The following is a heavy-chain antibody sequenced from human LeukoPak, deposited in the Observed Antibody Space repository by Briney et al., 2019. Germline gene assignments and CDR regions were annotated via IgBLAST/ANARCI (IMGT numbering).Heavy chain of an antibody. CDR3: ARGLDVVVVPAAIWDWFDP. J-gene: IGHJ5*02. Sequence: GASVKVSCKASGYTFTGYYMHWVRQAPRQGLEWMGWINPNSGGTNYAQKFQGRVTMTRDTSISTAYMELSRLRSDDTAVYYCARGLDVVVVPAAIWDWFDPWGQGTLVTVSS. D-gene: IGHD2-2*02. CDR1: GYTFTGYY. CDR2: INPNSGGT. V-gene: IGHV1-2*02.